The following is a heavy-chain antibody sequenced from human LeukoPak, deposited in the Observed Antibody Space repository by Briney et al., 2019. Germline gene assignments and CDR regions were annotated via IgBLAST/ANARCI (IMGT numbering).Heavy chain of an antibody. CDR2: IYTSGST. J-gene: IGHJ4*02. V-gene: IGHV4-61*02. D-gene: IGHD3-22*01. CDR1: GGSISSGSYY. CDR3: ARIGSYYDSSGYYYHYFDY. Sequence: PSETLSLTCTVSGGSISSGSYYWSWIRQPAGKGLEWIGRIYTSGSTNYNPSLKSRVTISVDTSKNQFSLKLSSVTAADTAVYYCARIGSYYDSSGYYYHYFDYWGQGTLVTVSS.